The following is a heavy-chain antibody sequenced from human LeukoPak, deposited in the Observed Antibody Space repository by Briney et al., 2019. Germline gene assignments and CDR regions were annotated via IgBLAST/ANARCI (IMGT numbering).Heavy chain of an antibody. V-gene: IGHV4-34*01. J-gene: IGHJ4*02. CDR1: GGSFSGYY. CDR2: INHSGST. CDR3: ARRPRGYCSSTSCYSAFDY. Sequence: SETLSLTCAVYGGSFSGYYWTYIRQPPGKGLEWIGEINHSGSTNYNPSLKSRVTISVDTSKNQFSLKLSSVTAADTAVYYCARRPRGYCSSTSCYSAFDYWGQGTPVTVSS. D-gene: IGHD2-2*01.